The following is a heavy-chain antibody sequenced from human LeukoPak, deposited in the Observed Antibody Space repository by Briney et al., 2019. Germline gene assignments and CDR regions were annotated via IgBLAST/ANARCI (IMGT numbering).Heavy chain of an antibody. CDR2: IRSNTYGGTT. V-gene: IGHV3-49*04. J-gene: IGHJ6*03. CDR3: TRVERYVYFYMDV. D-gene: IGHD1-1*01. CDR1: GFTLSDHY. Sequence: GGSLRLSCAASGFTLSDHYMDWVRQAPGKGLEWVGFIRSNTYGGTTEYAASVKGRFTISRDDSESIAYLQMNSLKTEDTAVYYCTRVERYVYFYMDVWGKGTTVTVSS.